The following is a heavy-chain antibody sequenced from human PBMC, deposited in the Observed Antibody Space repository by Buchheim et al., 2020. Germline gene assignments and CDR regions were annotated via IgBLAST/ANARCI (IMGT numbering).Heavy chain of an antibody. CDR1: GYTLSSYG. J-gene: IGHJ4*02. Sequence: QVQLVQSGREVKKPGASVKVSCKASGYTLSSYGLAWVREAPGQGPEWMGWSSSHNGSPKYAQKFQGRVTMTTDKSTNTAYMALRSLRSDDTAVYYCARDTRGPIFGVVKGFDYWGQGTL. CDR2: SSSHNGSP. V-gene: IGHV1-18*04. D-gene: IGHD3-3*01. CDR3: ARDTRGPIFGVVKGFDY.